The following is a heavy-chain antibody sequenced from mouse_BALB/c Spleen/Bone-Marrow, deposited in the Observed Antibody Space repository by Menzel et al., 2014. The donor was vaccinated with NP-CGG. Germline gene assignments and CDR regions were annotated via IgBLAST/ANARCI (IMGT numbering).Heavy chain of an antibody. Sequence: EVKLMESGGGLVQPGGSLRLSCATSGFTFTDYYMNWVRQPPGKALEWLAFIRNKAYGYTTEYSASVKGRFTISRDNSRNILYLQINTLRAEDSATYYCARDMGGLLFDSWGQGTTLSVSS. J-gene: IGHJ2*01. CDR3: ARDMGGLLFDS. D-gene: IGHD1-1*01. CDR2: IRNKAYGYTT. CDR1: GFTFTDYY. V-gene: IGHV7-3*02.